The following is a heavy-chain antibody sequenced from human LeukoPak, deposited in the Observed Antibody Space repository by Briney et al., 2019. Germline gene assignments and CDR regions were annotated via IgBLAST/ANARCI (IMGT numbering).Heavy chain of an antibody. D-gene: IGHD6-19*01. J-gene: IGHJ6*02. V-gene: IGHV3-30*18. CDR1: GFTLSSYG. CDR2: ISYDGSNK. Sequence: GSLKLSCAASGFTLSSYGMHWGRQAPGKGLEWVAVISYDGSNKYYADSVKGRFTISRDNSKNTLYLQMNSLRAEGTAVYYCAKALRLANYYYYYGMDVWGQGTTVTVSS. CDR3: AKALRLANYYYYYGMDV.